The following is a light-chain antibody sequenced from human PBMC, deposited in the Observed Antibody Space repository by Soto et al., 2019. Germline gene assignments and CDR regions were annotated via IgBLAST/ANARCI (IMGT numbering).Light chain of an antibody. CDR3: AAWDDSLSAVV. J-gene: IGLJ3*02. CDR1: ISNLGSNF. CDR2: RNN. Sequence: QSVLTQPTSASGTPGQRVTISCSGSISNLGSNFIFWYQQLPGAAPKLLISRNNERPSGVPDRFSGSKSGTSASLAIDGLRSEDEADYHCAAWDDSLSAVVFGGGTKLTVL. V-gene: IGLV1-47*01.